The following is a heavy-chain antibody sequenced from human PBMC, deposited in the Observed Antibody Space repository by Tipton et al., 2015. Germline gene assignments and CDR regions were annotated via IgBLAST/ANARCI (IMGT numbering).Heavy chain of an antibody. CDR2: ICYSGST. CDR3: ARDTRPTAPFDY. Sequence: TLSLTCTVSGGSISSYYWSWIRQPPGKGLEWIGYICYSGSTNYNPSLKSRVTISVDTSKNQFSLKLSSVTAADTAVYYCARDTRPTAPFDYWRQGTLLTVS. D-gene: IGHD2-21*02. CDR1: GGSISSYY. J-gene: IGHJ4*02. V-gene: IGHV4-59*01.